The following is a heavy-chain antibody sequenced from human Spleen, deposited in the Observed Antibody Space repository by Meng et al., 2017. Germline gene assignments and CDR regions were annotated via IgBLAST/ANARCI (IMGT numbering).Heavy chain of an antibody. J-gene: IGHJ4*02. Sequence: QWQLQQWGAGLLKPSETLALTCVVSGGSFRDYYWSWIRQTPGKGLEWIGEINHSGSTNYNPSLESRATISVDTSQNNLSLKLSSVTAADSAVYYCARGPTTMAHDFDYWGQGTLVTVSS. CDR2: INHSGST. CDR1: GGSFRDYY. D-gene: IGHD4-11*01. V-gene: IGHV4-34*01. CDR3: ARGPTTMAHDFDY.